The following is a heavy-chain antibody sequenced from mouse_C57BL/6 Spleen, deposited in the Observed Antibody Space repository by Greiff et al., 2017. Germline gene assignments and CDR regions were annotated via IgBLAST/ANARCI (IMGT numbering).Heavy chain of an antibody. CDR3: ASPYYGISSWFSY. CDR1: GFNFTDYY. J-gene: IGHJ3*01. V-gene: IGHV7-3*01. Sequence: EVQRVESGGGLVQPGGSLSLSCAASGFNFTDYYMSWVRQPPGKALEWWGFIRNKANGYTTEYSASVKGRFTISRDNAQRILYLQMNALRAEDSATYYCASPYYGISSWFSYWGQGTLVTVSA. CDR2: IRNKANGYTT. D-gene: IGHD1-1*01.